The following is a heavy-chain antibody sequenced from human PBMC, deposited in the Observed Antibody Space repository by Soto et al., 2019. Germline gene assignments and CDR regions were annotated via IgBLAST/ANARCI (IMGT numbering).Heavy chain of an antibody. CDR3: ARRGQYSSSGYTRPGYYYYGMDV. D-gene: IGHD6-13*01. Sequence: SVKVSCKASGGTFSSYAISWVRQAPGQGLEWMGGIIPIFGTANYAQKFQGRVTITADESTSTAYMELSSLRSEDTAVYYCARRGQYSSSGYTRPGYYYYGMDVWGQGTTVTVSS. CDR1: GGTFSSYA. J-gene: IGHJ6*02. CDR2: IIPIFGTA. V-gene: IGHV1-69*13.